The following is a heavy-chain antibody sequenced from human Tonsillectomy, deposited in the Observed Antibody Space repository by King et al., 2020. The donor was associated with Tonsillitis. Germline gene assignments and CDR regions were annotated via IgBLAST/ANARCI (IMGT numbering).Heavy chain of an antibody. CDR3: ARGSSTSYYFDY. CDR1: GGSISSGGYY. V-gene: IGHV4-31*03. CDR2: IYYSGST. J-gene: IGHJ4*02. D-gene: IGHD2-2*01. Sequence: PLQESGPGLVKPSQTLSLTCSVSGGSISSGGYYWSWIRQHPGKGLEWIGYIYYSGSTYYNPSLKSRVTLSVDTSKNQFSLKLSSVTAADTAVYYCARGSSTSYYFDYWGQGTLVTVSS.